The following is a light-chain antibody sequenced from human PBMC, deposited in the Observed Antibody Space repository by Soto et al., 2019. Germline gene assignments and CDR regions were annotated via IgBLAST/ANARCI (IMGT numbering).Light chain of an antibody. CDR1: ESVLDY. CDR2: GPA. V-gene: IGKV3-15*01. Sequence: EIVLTQSPATLSAYPGERANLSCRASESVLDYLAWFQQRPGQSPRLLIYGPATRATGIPGRFRGSGSGTEFTLTITSLQSEDFAVYYCQQYNNWPRVTFGQGTRLEIK. J-gene: IGKJ5*01. CDR3: QQYNNWPRVT.